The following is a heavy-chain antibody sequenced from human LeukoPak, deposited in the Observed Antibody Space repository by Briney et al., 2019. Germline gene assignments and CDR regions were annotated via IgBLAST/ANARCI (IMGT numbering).Heavy chain of an antibody. Sequence: SETLSLTCTVSSGSISTSNYYWGWVRQPPGKALEWIGNIFYSGSTYYSPSLKSRVTISVDNSNNKFSLRLSSVTAADTALYYCARGTLYSGWSYYFDSWGQGTLVTVSS. CDR2: IFYSGST. D-gene: IGHD6-19*01. V-gene: IGHV4-39*07. CDR1: SGSISTSNYY. J-gene: IGHJ4*02. CDR3: ARGTLYSGWSYYFDS.